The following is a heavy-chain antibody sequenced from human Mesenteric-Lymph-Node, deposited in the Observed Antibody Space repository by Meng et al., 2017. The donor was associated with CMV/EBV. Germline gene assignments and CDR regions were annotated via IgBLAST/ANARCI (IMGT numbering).Heavy chain of an antibody. CDR3: ARDLGSYFRPGDY. CDR1: GYTFAGYY. J-gene: IGHJ4*02. Sequence: SGYTFAGYYLHWVRQAPGQGLEWMGRINPNSGGTIYAQKFQGRVTMTRDASISTAYMELNRLRSEDTAVYYCARDLGSYFRPGDYWGQGTLVTVSS. CDR2: INPNSGGT. D-gene: IGHD1-26*01. V-gene: IGHV1-2*06.